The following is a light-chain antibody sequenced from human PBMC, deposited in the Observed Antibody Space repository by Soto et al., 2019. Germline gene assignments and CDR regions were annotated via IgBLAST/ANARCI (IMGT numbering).Light chain of an antibody. CDR3: QQYYSIPWT. CDR2: WAS. Sequence: DIVMTQSPDSLAVSLGERATINCKSSQSVFSNSNNKNCIAWYQQKSGQPPKLLIYWASSRESGVPDRFSGGGSGTDFTLTISSLQAEDVATYYCQQYYSIPWTFCQGTRVEIK. CDR1: QSVFSNSNNKNC. V-gene: IGKV4-1*01. J-gene: IGKJ1*01.